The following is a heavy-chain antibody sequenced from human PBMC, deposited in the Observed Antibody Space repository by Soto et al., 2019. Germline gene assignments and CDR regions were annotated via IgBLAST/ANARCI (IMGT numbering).Heavy chain of an antibody. D-gene: IGHD1-26*01. CDR2: ISFDGSNE. J-gene: IGHJ4*02. V-gene: IGHV3-30*18. CDR3: TKEYIVGTTWGYFES. CDR1: GFIFSTYG. Sequence: VQLVESGGGVVQPGGSLRLSCAASGFIFSTYGMHWVRQVPGKGLEWVAHISFDGSNEHYADSVKGRFTVSRDNAKNNLSLQMNTLTAEDTAVYYCTKEYIVGTTWGYFESWGQGTLVTVSS.